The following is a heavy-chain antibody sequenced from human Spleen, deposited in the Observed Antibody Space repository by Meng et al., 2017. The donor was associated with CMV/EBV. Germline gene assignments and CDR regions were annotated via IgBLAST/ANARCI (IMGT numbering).Heavy chain of an antibody. D-gene: IGHD3-10*01. CDR3: ASGGRAHYYYGMDV. Sequence: GESLKISCAASGFTLSSYWMTWVRQAPGKGLEWVANIKHDGSDKYYVDSVKGRFTISRDNAKNTLYLQMNSLRAEDTAVYYCASGGRAHYYYGMDVWGQGTTVTVSS. V-gene: IGHV3-7*01. J-gene: IGHJ6*02. CDR2: IKHDGSDK. CDR1: GFTLSSYW.